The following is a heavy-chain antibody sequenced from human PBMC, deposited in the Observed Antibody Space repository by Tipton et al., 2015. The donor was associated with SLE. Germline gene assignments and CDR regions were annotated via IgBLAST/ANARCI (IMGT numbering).Heavy chain of an antibody. CDR2: ISRDALST. V-gene: IGHV3-74*03. CDR3: ARSGSYPFYYYYMDV. D-gene: IGHD1-26*01. J-gene: IGHJ6*03. Sequence: SLRLSCAASGFTFNTYWMHWVRQAPGKGLVWVSRISRDALSTTHADSVKGRFTISRDNAKNSLYLQMNSLRAEDTAVYYCARSGSYPFYYYYMDVWGKGTTVTVSS. CDR1: GFTFNTYW.